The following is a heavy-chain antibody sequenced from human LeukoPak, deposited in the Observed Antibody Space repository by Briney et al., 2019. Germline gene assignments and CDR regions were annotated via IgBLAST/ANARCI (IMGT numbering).Heavy chain of an antibody. CDR2: INHSGST. D-gene: IGHD6-19*01. Sequence: SETLSLTCTVYGGSFTSYYWTWIRQSPGKGLEWMGEINHSGSTNYNPPLKSRVTISVDTSKNQISLNLTSVTAADTAIFYCARGKGSGWSSTRFDPWGQGTLVTVSS. V-gene: IGHV4-34*01. J-gene: IGHJ5*02. CDR1: GGSFTSYY. CDR3: ARGKGSGWSSTRFDP.